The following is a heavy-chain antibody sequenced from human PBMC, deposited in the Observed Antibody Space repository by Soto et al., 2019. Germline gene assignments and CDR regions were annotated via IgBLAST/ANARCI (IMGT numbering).Heavy chain of an antibody. CDR1: GFTFSNAW. Sequence: PGGSLRLSCAASGFTFSNAWMSWVRQAPGKGLEWVGRIKSKTDGGTTDYAAPVKGRFTISRDDSKNTLYLQMNSLKTEDTAVYYCTTDQDFSGSYGRIDYWGQGTLVTVSS. V-gene: IGHV3-15*01. CDR2: IKSKTDGGTT. J-gene: IGHJ4*02. CDR3: TTDQDFSGSYGRIDY. D-gene: IGHD1-26*01.